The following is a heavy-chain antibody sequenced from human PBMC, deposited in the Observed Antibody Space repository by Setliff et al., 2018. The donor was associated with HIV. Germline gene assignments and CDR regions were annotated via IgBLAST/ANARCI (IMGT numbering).Heavy chain of an antibody. CDR2: INAGNGNT. J-gene: IGHJ4*02. Sequence: GASVKVSCKASGYTFTDYPVHWVRQAPGQRLEFMGWINAGNGNTKYSQRFQGRVTITIDTSASTAYMELSRLRSDDTAVYYCARGFVVVPAAMSYWGQGTLVTVSS. CDR3: ARGFVVVPAAMSY. D-gene: IGHD2-2*01. V-gene: IGHV1-3*01. CDR1: GYTFTDYP.